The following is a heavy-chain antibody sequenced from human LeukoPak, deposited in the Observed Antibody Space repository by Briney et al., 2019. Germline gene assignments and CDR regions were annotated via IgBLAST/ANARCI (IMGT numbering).Heavy chain of an antibody. CDR2: ISGSGTNT. J-gene: IGHJ4*02. V-gene: IGHV3-23*01. CDR1: GFTFSSFA. CDR3: AKARTTVTTPHY. D-gene: IGHD4-17*01. Sequence: GSLRLSCAASGFTFSSFAMTWVRQAPGRGLEWVSAISGSGTNTYYADSVKGRFTISRDNSKNTLYLQMNSLGAGDTAIYYCAKARTTVTTPHYWGQGTLVTVSS.